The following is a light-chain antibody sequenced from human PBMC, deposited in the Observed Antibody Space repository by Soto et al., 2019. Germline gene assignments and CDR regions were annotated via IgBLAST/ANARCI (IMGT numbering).Light chain of an antibody. J-gene: IGLJ3*02. CDR2: DVS. CDR1: SSDVGGYNY. V-gene: IGLV2-11*01. Sequence: QSALTQPRSVSGSPGQSVTICCTGTSSDVGGYNYVSWYQQHPGKAPKLMIYDVSKRPSGVPDRFFGSKSGNTASLTISGLQAEDEADYYCCSYAGDYTWVFGGGTQLTVL. CDR3: CSYAGDYTWV.